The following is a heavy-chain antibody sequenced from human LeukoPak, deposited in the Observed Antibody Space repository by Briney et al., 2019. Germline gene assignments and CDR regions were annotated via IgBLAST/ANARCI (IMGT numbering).Heavy chain of an antibody. CDR1: GYSISSGYY. J-gene: IGHJ5*02. Sequence: SETLSLTCTVSGYSISSGYYWGWIRQPPGKGLEWIGSIYHSGSTYYNPSLTRRVTISVDTSKNQFSLKLSSVTAADTAVYYWARFSQYRRLWHWFDPWGQGTLVTVSS. D-gene: IGHD2-2*01. CDR2: IYHSGST. CDR3: ARFSQYRRLWHWFDP. V-gene: IGHV4-38-2*02.